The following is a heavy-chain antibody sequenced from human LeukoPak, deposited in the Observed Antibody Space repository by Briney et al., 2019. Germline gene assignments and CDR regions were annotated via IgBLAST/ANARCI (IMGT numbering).Heavy chain of an antibody. CDR3: AILYSTNY. CDR2: ISNSGGFT. CDR1: GFTFSSYA. J-gene: IGHJ4*02. Sequence: GGSLRLSCAASGFTFSSYAMTWVRQAPGKGLEWVSGISNSGGFTYYADSVKGRLTISRDNSKNTLYLQVNSLRAEDTALYYCAILYSTNYWGQGTLVTVSS. D-gene: IGHD6-13*01. V-gene: IGHV3-23*01.